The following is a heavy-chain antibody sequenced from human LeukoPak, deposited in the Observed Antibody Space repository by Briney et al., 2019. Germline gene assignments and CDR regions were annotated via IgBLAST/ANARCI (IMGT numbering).Heavy chain of an antibody. D-gene: IGHD6-19*01. CDR1: GYTLAGYY. CDR2: MNPHSGQT. Sequence: GASVKVSCKSSGYTLAGYYMHWVRQAPGQGLEWMGWMNPHSGQTHSAKKFQGRVTMTRDTSTSTAYMELRSLRSDDTAVYYCARSNGYSSGWYDYWGQGTLVTVSS. CDR3: ARSNGYSSGWYDY. J-gene: IGHJ4*02. V-gene: IGHV1-2*02.